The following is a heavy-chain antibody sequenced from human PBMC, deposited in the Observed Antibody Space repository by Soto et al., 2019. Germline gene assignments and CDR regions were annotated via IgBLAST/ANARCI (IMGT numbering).Heavy chain of an antibody. CDR2: IYYSGST. V-gene: IGHV4-59*01. CDR3: ARAVSGYWFDY. D-gene: IGHD3-22*01. Sequence: SETLSLTCTVSGGSISSYYWSWIRQPPGKGLEWIGYIYYSGSTNYNPSLKSRVTISVDTSKNQFSLKLSSVTAADTAVYYCARAVSGYWFDYWGQGTLVTVSS. CDR1: GGSISSYY. J-gene: IGHJ4*02.